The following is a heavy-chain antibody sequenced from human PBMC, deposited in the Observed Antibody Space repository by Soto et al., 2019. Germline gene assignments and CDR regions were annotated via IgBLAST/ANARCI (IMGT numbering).Heavy chain of an antibody. J-gene: IGHJ4*02. CDR2: IYYSGST. CDR3: ATAPNIKNVSSDY. D-gene: IGHD6-6*01. CDR1: GGSVSSGSYY. V-gene: IGHV4-61*01. Sequence: PSETLSLTCTVSGGSVSSGSYYWSWIRQPPGKGPEWIGYIYYSGSTDYNPSLKSRATISVDTSKNQFSLKVTSVTAADTAVYYCATAPNIKNVSSDYWGQGSLVTVSS.